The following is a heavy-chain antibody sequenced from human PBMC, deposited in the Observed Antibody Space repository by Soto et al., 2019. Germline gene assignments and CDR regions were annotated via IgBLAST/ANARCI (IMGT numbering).Heavy chain of an antibody. V-gene: IGHV6-1*01. J-gene: IGHJ1*01. CDR1: GDSVSSNSAA. Sequence: SQTLSLTCAISGDSVSSNSAAWNWIRQSPSRGLEWLGRTYYRSKWYNDYAVSVKSRITINPDTSKNQFSLQLNSVTPEDTAVYYCASSHGSGWSNHPRPFQHWGQGTLVTVSS. CDR2: TYYRSKWYN. D-gene: IGHD6-19*01. CDR3: ASSHGSGWSNHPRPFQH.